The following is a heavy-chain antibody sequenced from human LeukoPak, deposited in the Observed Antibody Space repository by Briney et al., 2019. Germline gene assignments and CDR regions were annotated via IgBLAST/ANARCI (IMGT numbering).Heavy chain of an antibody. Sequence: SETLSLTCTVSGGSISSDYWSWIRQPPGKGLEWIGSIFYSGSTYYNPSLERRVTISVDTSKNQFSLKQSSVTAADTAVFYCARHLITAAAGTLGNYFDYWGQGTLVTVSS. J-gene: IGHJ4*02. V-gene: IGHV4-39*01. D-gene: IGHD1-1*01. CDR3: ARHLITAAAGTLGNYFDY. CDR2: IFYSGST. CDR1: GGSISSDY.